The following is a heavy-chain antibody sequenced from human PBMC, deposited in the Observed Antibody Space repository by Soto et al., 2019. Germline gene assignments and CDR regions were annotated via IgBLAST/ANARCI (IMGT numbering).Heavy chain of an antibody. CDR3: ARGRGLYNSGRSQLDS. V-gene: IGHV1-69*13. J-gene: IGHJ4*02. CDR1: GDSFSKYT. Sequence: SVKVSCKPSGDSFSKYTVNWVRQAPRQGLEWMGWFIPRFGTTNFAPTLQGRVTIPAEQPMNTVYMELSSLRSEDTALYYCARGRGLYNSGRSQLDSWGQGTLVTVSS. D-gene: IGHD1-1*01. CDR2: FIPRFGTT.